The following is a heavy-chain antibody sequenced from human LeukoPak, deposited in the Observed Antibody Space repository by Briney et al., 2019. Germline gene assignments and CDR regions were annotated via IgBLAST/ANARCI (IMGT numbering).Heavy chain of an antibody. J-gene: IGHJ5*02. Sequence: SVKVSCKASGGTFRSCAISWVRQAPGQGLEWMGGIIPIFGSANYAQKFQDRVTITADESTSTAYMELSSLRSEDTAVYYCARDAGIGTYSITWGQGTLVTVSS. CDR3: ARDAGIGTYSIT. CDR1: GGTFRSCA. V-gene: IGHV1-69*01. CDR2: IIPIFGSA. D-gene: IGHD2-21*01.